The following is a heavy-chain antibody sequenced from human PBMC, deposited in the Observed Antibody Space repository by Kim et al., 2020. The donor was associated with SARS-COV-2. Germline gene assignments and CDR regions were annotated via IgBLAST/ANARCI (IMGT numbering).Heavy chain of an antibody. CDR2: IKEDGSEN. Sequence: GGSLRLSCAVSEFAFSSYWMTWVRQAPGKGLEWVANIKEDGSENFYVDSVKGRFTISRDNAKNSLFLLMNSLRVEDTAVYYCVSGMTYFVYWGQGTLVTVSS. CDR1: EFAFSSYW. V-gene: IGHV3-7*01. J-gene: IGHJ4*02. CDR3: VSGMTYFVY. D-gene: IGHD1-20*01.